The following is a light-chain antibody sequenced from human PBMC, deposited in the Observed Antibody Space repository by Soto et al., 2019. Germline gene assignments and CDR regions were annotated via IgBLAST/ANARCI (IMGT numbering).Light chain of an antibody. J-gene: IGLJ1*01. CDR3: SSYSSTTLV. V-gene: IGLV2-14*02. CDR2: EDT. Sequence: QSVLSQPASVSGSRGQSITISCTGTSSDVGNYNLVSWYQQYPGKAPKLMIFEDTKRPSGVSHRFSGSKSGNTASLTISGLQAEDEADYYCSSYSSTTLVFGTGTKLTVL. CDR1: SSDVGNYNL.